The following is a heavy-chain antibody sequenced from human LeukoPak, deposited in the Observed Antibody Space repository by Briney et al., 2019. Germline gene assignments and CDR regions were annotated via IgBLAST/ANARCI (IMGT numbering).Heavy chain of an antibody. CDR1: GGSISSCTYS. CDR2: FSCSGST. D-gene: IGHD1-1*01. V-gene: IGHV4-39*07. J-gene: IGHJ4*02. Sequence: NPSETLSLTCSVSGGSISSCTYSWGWIRQPPGKGLEWIGSFSCSGSTYYNPPLKSRVTISVDTSKSQFSLYMDSVTAADTAVYYCARDWNRYAYWGQGTLVTVSS. CDR3: ARDWNRYAY.